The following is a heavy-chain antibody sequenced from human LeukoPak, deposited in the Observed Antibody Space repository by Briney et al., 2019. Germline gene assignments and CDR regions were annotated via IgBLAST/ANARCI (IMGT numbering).Heavy chain of an antibody. J-gene: IGHJ4*02. CDR1: GFTFSDFY. V-gene: IGHV3-13*04. D-gene: IGHD2-21*01. CDR2: IASAGDT. CDR3: VRGGHIGFDY. Sequence: GGPLLLSCAASGFTFSDFYMHWVRYPTGRGLEGVSSIASAGDTYYVAAVRGRFTISRENAKSSLYLQMNSLRAGDTAVYYCVRGGHIGFDYWGRGTLVTVS.